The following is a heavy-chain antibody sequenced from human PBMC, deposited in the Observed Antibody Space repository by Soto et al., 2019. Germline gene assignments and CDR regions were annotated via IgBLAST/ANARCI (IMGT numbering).Heavy chain of an antibody. CDR3: ATQSYGDYGYFDY. D-gene: IGHD4-17*01. CDR2: ISSSSSYI. V-gene: IGHV3-21*01. J-gene: IGHJ4*02. Sequence: GSLRLSCAASGFTFSSYSMNWVRQAPGKGLEWVSSISSSSSYIYYADSVKGRFTISRDNAKNSLYLQMNSLRAEDTAVYYRATQSYGDYGYFDYWGQGTLVTVSS. CDR1: GFTFSSYS.